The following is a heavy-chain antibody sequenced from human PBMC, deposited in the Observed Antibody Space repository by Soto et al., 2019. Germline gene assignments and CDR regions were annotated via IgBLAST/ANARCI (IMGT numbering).Heavy chain of an antibody. D-gene: IGHD3-9*01. Sequence: ASVKVSCKASGYTFTSYYIHWVRQAPGQGLEWMGIINPSCGSTSYAQKFQGRVTMTRDTSTSTVYMELSSLRSEDTAVYYCARYTGYYLGSDYWGQGTMVTVSS. CDR1: GYTFTSYY. V-gene: IGHV1-46*01. CDR2: INPSCGST. J-gene: IGHJ4*02. CDR3: ARYTGYYLGSDY.